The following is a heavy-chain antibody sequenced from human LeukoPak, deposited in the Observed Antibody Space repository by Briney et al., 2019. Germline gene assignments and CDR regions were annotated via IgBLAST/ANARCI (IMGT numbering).Heavy chain of an antibody. CDR1: GFTFSSYW. J-gene: IGHJ5*02. V-gene: IGHV3-7*01. D-gene: IGHD6-13*01. CDR2: IKEDGSEK. Sequence: GGSLRLSCAASGFTFSSYWMSWVRQAPGKGLEWVANIKEDGSEKYHVDSVKGRFTISRDSAKNTVYLQMNSLRVEDTALYYCVRDIAPIGAVWFDPWGQGTLVTVSS. CDR3: VRDIAPIGAVWFDP.